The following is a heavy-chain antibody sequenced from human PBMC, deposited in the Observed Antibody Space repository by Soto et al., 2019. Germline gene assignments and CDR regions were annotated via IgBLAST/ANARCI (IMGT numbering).Heavy chain of an antibody. Sequence: SLRLSCAASGFTFSSYGMHWVRQAPGKGLEWVAVISYDGSNKYYADSVKGRFTISRDNSKNTLYLQMNSLRAEDTAVYYCAKDQDAAYYYDSSGYAFDYWGQGTLVTVSS. J-gene: IGHJ4*02. V-gene: IGHV3-30*18. CDR1: GFTFSSYG. D-gene: IGHD3-22*01. CDR3: AKDQDAAYYYDSSGYAFDY. CDR2: ISYDGSNK.